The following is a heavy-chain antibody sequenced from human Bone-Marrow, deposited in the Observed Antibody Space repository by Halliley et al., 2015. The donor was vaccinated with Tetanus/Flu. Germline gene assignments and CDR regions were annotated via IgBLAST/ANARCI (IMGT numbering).Heavy chain of an antibody. V-gene: IGHV4-34*01. Sequence: GLVKPSETLSLSCGVRGGSFSGSYWAWIRQPPGKGLEWIGEINHSGSPQYNPSLKSRVSIAVDTSNNHLSLRMTSVTAADTALYSCARGSSARISLAGTFRFWGHGTLVPFSA. CDR3: ARGSSARISLAGTFRF. D-gene: IGHD1-1*01. CDR1: GGSFSGSY. J-gene: IGHJ1*01. CDR2: INHSGSP.